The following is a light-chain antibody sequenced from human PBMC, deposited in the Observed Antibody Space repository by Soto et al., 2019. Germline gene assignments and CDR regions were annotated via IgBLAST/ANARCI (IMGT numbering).Light chain of an antibody. V-gene: IGKV1-39*01. CDR1: QSISSY. CDR2: AAS. J-gene: IGKJ3*01. Sequence: DIQMTQSPSSLSASVGDRVTITFRASQSISSYLNWYQQKPGKAPKLLIYAASSLQSGVPSRFSGSGSGTDFTLTISRLQPEDFATYYCQQSYSTLTFGPGTKVDIK. CDR3: QQSYSTLT.